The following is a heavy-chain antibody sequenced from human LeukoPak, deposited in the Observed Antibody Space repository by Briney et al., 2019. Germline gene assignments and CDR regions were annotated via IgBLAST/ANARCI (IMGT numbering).Heavy chain of an antibody. V-gene: IGHV1-46*01. CDR3: ARQFVTTVTYFDY. J-gene: IGHJ4*02. D-gene: IGHD4-17*01. CDR2: ITPSDGRT. Sequence: ASVKVSCKASGYTFTNHYMHWVRQAPGQGLEWMGIITPSDGRTNYAQKFQGRVTITRDTSTSTVYMELSSLRSEDTAVYYCARQFVTTVTYFDYWGQGTLVTVSS. CDR1: GYTFTNHY.